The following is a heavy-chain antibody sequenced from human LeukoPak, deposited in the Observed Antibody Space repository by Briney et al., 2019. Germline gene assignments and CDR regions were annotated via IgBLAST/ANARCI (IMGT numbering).Heavy chain of an antibody. D-gene: IGHD6-6*01. J-gene: IGHJ6*03. V-gene: IGHV1-69*13. Sequence: ASVKVSCKASGGTFSSHAISWVRQAPGQGLEWMGGIIPIFGTANYAQKFQGRVTITADESTSTAYMELSSLRSEDTAVYFCARDWGVEARPGYMDVWGKGTTVTVSS. CDR2: IIPIFGTA. CDR1: GGTFSSHA. CDR3: ARDWGVEARPGYMDV.